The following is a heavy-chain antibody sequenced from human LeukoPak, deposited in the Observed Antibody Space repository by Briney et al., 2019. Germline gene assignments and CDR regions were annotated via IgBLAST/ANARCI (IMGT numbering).Heavy chain of an antibody. Sequence: SETLSLTCTVSGSSISSYYWSWIRQPAGKGLEWIGRIYTSGSTNYNPSLKSRVTMSADTSKNQFSLKLSSVTAADTAVYYCARDRGNSAWIDYWGQGTLVTVSS. CDR2: IYTSGST. J-gene: IGHJ4*02. D-gene: IGHD1-7*01. CDR1: GSSISSYY. CDR3: ARDRGNSAWIDY. V-gene: IGHV4-4*07.